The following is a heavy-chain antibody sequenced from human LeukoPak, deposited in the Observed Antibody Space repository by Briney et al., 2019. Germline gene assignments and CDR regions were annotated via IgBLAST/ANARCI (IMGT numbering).Heavy chain of an antibody. D-gene: IGHD3-22*01. CDR1: GYTFTSYY. CDR3: ARCDSSGYFPDAFDI. CDR2: INPSGGST. V-gene: IGHV1-46*01. J-gene: IGHJ3*02. Sequence: ASVKVSCKASGYTFTSYYMHWVRQAPGQGLEWMGIINPSGGSTSYAQKFQGRVTMTRDTSTSTVYMELSSLRSEDTAVYYCARCDSSGYFPDAFDIWGQGTMVTVSS.